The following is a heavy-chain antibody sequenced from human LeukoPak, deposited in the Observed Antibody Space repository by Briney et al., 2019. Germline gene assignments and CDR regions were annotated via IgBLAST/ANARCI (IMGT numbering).Heavy chain of an antibody. J-gene: IGHJ4*02. Sequence: GESLKISCKASGYTFATYWIGWVRQMPGKGLEWMGIVYPGDSDIRYSPSFQGQVTISADKSITTAYLQWSSPKASDTAMYYCVRHGTDYLGDYWGQGTLVTVSS. CDR2: VYPGDSDI. D-gene: IGHD7-27*01. V-gene: IGHV5-51*01. CDR3: VRHGTDYLGDY. CDR1: GYTFATYW.